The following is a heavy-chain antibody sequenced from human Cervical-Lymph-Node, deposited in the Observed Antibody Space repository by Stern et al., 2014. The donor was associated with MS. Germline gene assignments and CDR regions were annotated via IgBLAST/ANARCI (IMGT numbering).Heavy chain of an antibody. Sequence: QVQLVESGGGVVQPGMSLRLSCVGSGFTFSDYGIHWVRLAPGKGLEWVARIWFDGSNEYYVDSVKGRFSISRDNSKNTVYLQMNSLRAEDTAVYYCARALRIAAHLKEYKGMDVWGQGTTVTVSS. J-gene: IGHJ6*02. V-gene: IGHV3-33*01. CDR2: IWFDGSNE. D-gene: IGHD6-6*01. CDR1: GFTFSDYG. CDR3: ARALRIAAHLKEYKGMDV.